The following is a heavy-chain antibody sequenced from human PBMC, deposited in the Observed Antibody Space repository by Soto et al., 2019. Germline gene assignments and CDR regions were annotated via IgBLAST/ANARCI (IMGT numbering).Heavy chain of an antibody. CDR3: AREHKGFDY. J-gene: IGHJ4*02. V-gene: IGHV1-8*01. CDR1: GYTFTSYD. CDR2: MNPNSANT. Sequence: QVQLVQSGAEVKKPGASVKVSCKASGYTFTSYDINWVRQATGQGLEWMGWMNPNSANTGYAQKXQXRXTLXRNTSISTAYRELSSLRSEDTAVYYCAREHKGFDYWGQGTLVTVSS.